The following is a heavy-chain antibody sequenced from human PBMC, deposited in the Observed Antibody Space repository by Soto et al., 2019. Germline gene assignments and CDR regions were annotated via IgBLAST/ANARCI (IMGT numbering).Heavy chain of an antibody. CDR2: IYYSGST. D-gene: IGHD6-6*01. V-gene: IGHV4-31*03. Sequence: QLQLQESGPGLVKPSQTLSLTCTVSGGSISSGGYYWSWIRQHPGKGLEWIGYIYYSGSTYYNPSLKSRVTITVDTSKNQFSLKLSSVTAADTAVYYCARVWGIAARQGPLTFDYWGQGTLVTVSS. CDR1: GGSISSGGYY. CDR3: ARVWGIAARQGPLTFDY. J-gene: IGHJ4*02.